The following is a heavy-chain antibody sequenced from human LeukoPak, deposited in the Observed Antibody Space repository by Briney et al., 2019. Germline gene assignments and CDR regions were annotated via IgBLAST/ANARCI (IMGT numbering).Heavy chain of an antibody. V-gene: IGHV3-48*03. D-gene: IGHD4-17*01. CDR3: AKDLEVTTLYYFDF. CDR1: GFTFSTYE. J-gene: IGHJ4*02. CDR2: ISRGGFEI. Sequence: QPGGSLRLSCVGSGFTFSTYELNWVRQAPGKGLEWLSFISRGGFEIHYAASVEGRFTISRDNTKNTLYSQMTSLRDEDTAVYYCAKDLEVTTLYYFDFWGQGTLVTVSS.